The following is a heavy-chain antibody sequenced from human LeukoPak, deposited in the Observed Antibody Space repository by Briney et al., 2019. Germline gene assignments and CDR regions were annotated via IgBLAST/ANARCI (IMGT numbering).Heavy chain of an antibody. V-gene: IGHV4-39*07. CDR1: GGSISSSSYY. Sequence: SETLSLTCTVSGGSISSSSYYWGWIRQPPGKGLEWIGSIYYSGSTYYNPSLKSRITISVDTSKNQFSLKLTSVTAADTAVYYCARGVARSSKFHFSYYFDYWGQGTLVTVSS. CDR3: ARGVARSSKFHFSYYFDY. D-gene: IGHD6-6*01. J-gene: IGHJ4*02. CDR2: IYYSGST.